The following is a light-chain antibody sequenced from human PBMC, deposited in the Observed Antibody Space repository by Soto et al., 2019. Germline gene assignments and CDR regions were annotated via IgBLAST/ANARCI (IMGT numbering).Light chain of an antibody. V-gene: IGKV3-20*01. Sequence: EIVLTQSPGTLSLSPGERATLSCRASQSVSGYYLAWYQQKPGQAPRLLIYGASIRATGIPNRFSGSVSGTDFTLTISSLEPEDSAVFYCQQYGSLPRTFGQGTKVEIK. CDR1: QSVSGYY. J-gene: IGKJ1*01. CDR3: QQYGSLPRT. CDR2: GAS.